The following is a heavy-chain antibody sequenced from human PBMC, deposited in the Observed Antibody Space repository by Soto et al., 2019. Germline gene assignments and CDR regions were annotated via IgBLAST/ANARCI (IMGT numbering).Heavy chain of an antibody. D-gene: IGHD6-13*01. V-gene: IGHV3-21*01. Sequence: LSLTCAASGFTFSSYSMNWVRQAPGKGLEWVSSISSSSSYIYYADSVKGRFTISRDNAKNSLYLQMNSLRAEDTAVYYCARGGIWGIAATYFDYWGQGTLVTVSS. J-gene: IGHJ4*02. CDR3: ARGGIWGIAATYFDY. CDR2: ISSSSSYI. CDR1: GFTFSSYS.